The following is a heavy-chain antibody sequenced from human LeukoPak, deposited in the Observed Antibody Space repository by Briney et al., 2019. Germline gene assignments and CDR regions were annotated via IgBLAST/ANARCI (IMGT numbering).Heavy chain of an antibody. CDR1: GFTFRTFA. CDR3: ASVWGVTDYLDY. V-gene: IGHV3-30-3*01. Sequence: GGSLRLSCAPSGFTFRTFAMHWVRQAPGKGLEWVAVISYDGSDKYYADSVKGRFTISRDNSKNTLYLQMNSLRLDDTAVYYCASVWGVTDYLDYWGQGTLVTVSS. J-gene: IGHJ4*02. D-gene: IGHD3-16*01. CDR2: ISYDGSDK.